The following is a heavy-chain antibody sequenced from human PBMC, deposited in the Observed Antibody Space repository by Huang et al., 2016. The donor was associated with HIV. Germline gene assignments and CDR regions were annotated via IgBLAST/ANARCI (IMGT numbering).Heavy chain of an antibody. CDR3: ARDLWLRDLYYYYYMDV. Sequence: AASRFTFSNYAMHWVRQAPGKGLEWVAVISYDGSNKYYADSVKGRFTISRDNSKNTLYLQMNSLRVEDTAVYYCARDLWLRDLYYYYYMDVWGKGTTVTVSS. V-gene: IGHV3-30-3*01. CDR2: ISYDGSNK. J-gene: IGHJ6*03. CDR1: RFTFSNYA. D-gene: IGHD5-12*01.